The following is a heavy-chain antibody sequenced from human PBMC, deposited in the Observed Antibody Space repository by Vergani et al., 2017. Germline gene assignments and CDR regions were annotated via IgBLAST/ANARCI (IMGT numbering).Heavy chain of an antibody. D-gene: IGHD2-2*02. CDR3: YTDYHDY. CDR1: GFIFDDYG. Sequence: EVQLVESGGGVVRPGGSLRLSCAASGFIFDDYGMAWVRQAPGKGLEWIGRIRSKNDGGTAEYAAPLKGRFTISRDDSKDSAFLLVNNLKTEDTAVYFCYTDYHDYWGQGTLVTVSS. J-gene: IGHJ4*02. V-gene: IGHV3-15*01. CDR2: IRSKNDGGTA.